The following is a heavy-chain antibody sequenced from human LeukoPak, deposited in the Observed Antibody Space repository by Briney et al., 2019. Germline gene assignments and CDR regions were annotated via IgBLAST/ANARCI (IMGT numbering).Heavy chain of an antibody. CDR1: GFTFSTYT. Sequence: GGSVTLSCAASGFTFSTYTINWVRQAPGKGLEWVSSISSSSRYIYSADSVKGRFTISRDNAKNSLFLHMNSLRADDTAVYYCARDGVTVSSSPSYWYFDLWGRGTLVTVSS. CDR2: ISSSSRYI. CDR3: ARDGVTVSSSPSYWYFDL. V-gene: IGHV3-21*01. D-gene: IGHD3-3*01. J-gene: IGHJ2*01.